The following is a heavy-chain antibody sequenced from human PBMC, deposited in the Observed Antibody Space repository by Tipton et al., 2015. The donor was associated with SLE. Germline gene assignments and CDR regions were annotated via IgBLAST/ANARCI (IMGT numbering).Heavy chain of an antibody. J-gene: IGHJ4*02. CDR3: ARTTVTYYFDS. D-gene: IGHD4-17*01. Sequence: SLRLSCAASGFTFSTSSIHWVRQAPGKGLEYVATIIRNGAATYYADSVKGRFTISRDNSKNTVYLQMGGLRAEDMAVYYCARTTVTYYFDSWGQGTLVTVSS. CDR2: IIRNGAAT. CDR1: GFTFSTSS. V-gene: IGHV3-64*02.